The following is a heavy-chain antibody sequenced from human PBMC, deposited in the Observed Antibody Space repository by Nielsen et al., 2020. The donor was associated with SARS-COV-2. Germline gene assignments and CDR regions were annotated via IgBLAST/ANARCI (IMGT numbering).Heavy chain of an antibody. Sequence: GESLKISCAASGFTFSSYAMSWVRQAPGKGLEWVSAISGSGGSTYYADSVKGRFTISRDNSKNTLYLQMNSLRAEDTAVYYCAKAAQGAKWFGEFVYYFDYWGQGTLVTVSS. V-gene: IGHV3-23*01. CDR2: ISGSGGST. J-gene: IGHJ4*02. CDR1: GFTFSSYA. CDR3: AKAAQGAKWFGEFVYYFDY. D-gene: IGHD3-10*01.